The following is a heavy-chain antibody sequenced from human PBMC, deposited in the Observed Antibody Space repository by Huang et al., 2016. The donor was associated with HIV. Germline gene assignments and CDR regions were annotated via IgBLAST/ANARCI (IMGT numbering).Heavy chain of an antibody. D-gene: IGHD2-15*01. V-gene: IGHV4-34*01. CDR2: IKHSGST. CDR1: SGSVSGYY. CDR3: ARVDCSGGSCYYFDY. Sequence: QVQLQQWGAGLLKPSETLSLTCAVYSGSVSGYYWSWIRQPPGKGLEWIGEIKHSGSTNHNPALKSRVTISVDTSKNQLALKLSSVTAADTAVYYCARVDCSGGSCYYFDYWGQGTLVTVSS. J-gene: IGHJ4*02.